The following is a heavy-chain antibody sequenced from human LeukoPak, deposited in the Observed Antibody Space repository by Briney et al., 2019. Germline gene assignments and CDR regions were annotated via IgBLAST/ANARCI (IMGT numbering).Heavy chain of an antibody. D-gene: IGHD5-18*01. Sequence: SQTLSLTCTVSGGSISSGDYYWGCIRQHPGKGLEWIGYISYSGNTYYNPSLQSRVTISVDTSKTQFSLKLNSVTAADTAVYYCARDLGYGRGFDYWGQGSLVTVSS. CDR3: ARDLGYGRGFDY. CDR2: ISYSGNT. J-gene: IGHJ4*02. V-gene: IGHV4-31*03. CDR1: GGSISSGDYY.